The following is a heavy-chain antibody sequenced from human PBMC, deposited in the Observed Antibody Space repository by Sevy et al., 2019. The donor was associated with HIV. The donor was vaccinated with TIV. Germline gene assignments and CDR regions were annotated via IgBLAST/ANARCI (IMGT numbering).Heavy chain of an antibody. V-gene: IGHV3-74*01. CDR3: VREGAPYRNIRYCSGNNCFYNWFDP. Sequence: GGSLRLSCAASGFTFSSYWMHWVRQAPGKGLVWVSRINSDGSSTSYADSVKGRFTISRDNSKNTVYLQMNRLRAEDTAFYYCVREGAPYRNIRYCSGNNCFYNWFDPWGQGTLVTVSS. J-gene: IGHJ5*02. CDR2: INSDGSST. CDR1: GFTFSSYW. D-gene: IGHD2-15*01.